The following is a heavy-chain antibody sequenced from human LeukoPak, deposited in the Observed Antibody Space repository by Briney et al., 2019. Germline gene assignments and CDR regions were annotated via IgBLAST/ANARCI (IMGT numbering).Heavy chain of an antibody. CDR3: ARVQNSYHYDSSGYVYY. J-gene: IGHJ4*02. CDR2: ISYDGGKK. D-gene: IGHD3-22*01. V-gene: IGHV3-30-3*01. CDR1: GFTVSSNY. Sequence: GGSLRLSCAASGFTVSSNYMSWVRQAPGKGLEWVAVISYDGGKKYYADSVKGRFTISRDNSKNTLYLQMNSLRAEDTAVYYCARVQNSYHYDSSGYVYYWGQGTLVTVSS.